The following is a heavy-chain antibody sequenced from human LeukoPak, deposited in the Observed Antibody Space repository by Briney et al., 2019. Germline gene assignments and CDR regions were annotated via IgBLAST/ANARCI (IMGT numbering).Heavy chain of an antibody. CDR2: IYYSGST. CDR3: ARLDRRGYSGYDRGGYFDY. Sequence: SETLSLTCTVSGGSISSGDYYWSWIRQPPGKGLEWIGYIYYSGSTYYNPSLKSRVTISVDTSKNQFSLMLTSVTAADTAVYYCARLDRRGYSGYDRGGYFDYWGQGTLVTVSS. CDR1: GGSISSGDYY. J-gene: IGHJ4*02. D-gene: IGHD5-12*01. V-gene: IGHV4-30-4*01.